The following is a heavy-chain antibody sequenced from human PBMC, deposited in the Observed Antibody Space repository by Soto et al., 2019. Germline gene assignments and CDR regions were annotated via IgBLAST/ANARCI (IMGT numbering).Heavy chain of an antibody. Sequence: QVQLQESGPRLVKPSETLSLTCTVSGDSITFHYWSWVRQSPGNGLECIGYIHYSGITIYNPSLNGRVTISLDTSKSEFSLKITSVTAADTAVYYCARLPNSGTHPPFDYWVQGTLVTVSS. J-gene: IGHJ4*02. V-gene: IGHV4-59*08. CDR3: ARLPNSGTHPPFDY. D-gene: IGHD1-26*01. CDR2: IHYSGIT. CDR1: GDSITFHY.